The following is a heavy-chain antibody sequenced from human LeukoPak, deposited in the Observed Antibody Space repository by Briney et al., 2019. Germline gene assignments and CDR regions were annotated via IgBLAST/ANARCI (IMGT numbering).Heavy chain of an antibody. Sequence: PGGSLRLSCAASDFTVSRNYMSWVRQAPGKGLEWVSVIYSGGTTKYADCVKGRFTISRDNSKNTLYLQMNSLRAEDTAVYYCAKDPTVVTLYYFDYWGQGTLVTVSS. J-gene: IGHJ4*02. CDR1: DFTVSRNY. CDR3: AKDPTVVTLYYFDY. D-gene: IGHD4-23*01. CDR2: IYSGGTT. V-gene: IGHV3-53*01.